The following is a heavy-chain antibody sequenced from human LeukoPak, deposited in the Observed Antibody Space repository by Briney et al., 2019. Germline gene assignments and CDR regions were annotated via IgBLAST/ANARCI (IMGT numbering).Heavy chain of an antibody. CDR1: RGTFSSYA. D-gene: IGHD5-24*01. CDR3: ARTLMVGYNPLGY. V-gene: IGHV1-69*04. CDR2: IIPILGIA. Sequence: SVKVSCKASRGTFSSYAISWVRQAPGQGPEWMGRIIPILGIANYAQKFQGRVTITADKSTSTAYMELSSLRSEDTAVYYCARTLMVGYNPLGYWGQGTLVTVSS. J-gene: IGHJ4*02.